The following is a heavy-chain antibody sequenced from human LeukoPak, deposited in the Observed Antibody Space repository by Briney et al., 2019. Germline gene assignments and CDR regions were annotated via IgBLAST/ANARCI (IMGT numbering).Heavy chain of an antibody. J-gene: IGHJ4*02. CDR1: GFTFSSYA. CDR3: ARGRDGRGYYAEFDY. V-gene: IGHV3-23*01. D-gene: IGHD1-26*01. CDR2: ISGSGGST. Sequence: PGGSLRLSCAASGFTFSSYAMSWVRQAPGKGLEWVSAISGSGGSTYYADSVKGRFTISRDNSKNTLYLQMNSLRAEDTAVYYCARGRDGRGYYAEFDYWGQGTLVTVSS.